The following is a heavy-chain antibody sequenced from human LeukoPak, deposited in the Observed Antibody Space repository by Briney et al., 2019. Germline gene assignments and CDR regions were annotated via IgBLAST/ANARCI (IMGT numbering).Heavy chain of an antibody. V-gene: IGHV3-53*01. CDR2: IYSGGST. J-gene: IGHJ5*02. CDR1: GFTVSSNY. D-gene: IGHD5-18*01. CDR3: ARVYHPTAIRPGRHNWFDP. Sequence: PGGSLRLSCAASGFTVSSNYMSWVRQAPGKGLEWVSVIYSGGSTYYADSVKGRFTISRDNSKNTLYLQMNSLRAEDTAVYYCARVYHPTAIRPGRHNWFDPWGQGTLVTVSS.